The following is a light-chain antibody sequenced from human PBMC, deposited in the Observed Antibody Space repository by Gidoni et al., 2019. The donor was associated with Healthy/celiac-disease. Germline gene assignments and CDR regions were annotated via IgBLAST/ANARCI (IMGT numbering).Light chain of an antibody. CDR1: QSVSSY. Sequence: ELWLTQYPATLSLSTGERATLSCRASQSVSSYLAWYQQKPGQAPRLLIYDASNRATGIPARFSGSGSGTDFTLTISSLEPEDFAVYYCQQRSNWPRSFGPGTKVDIK. V-gene: IGKV3-11*01. J-gene: IGKJ3*01. CDR3: QQRSNWPRS. CDR2: DAS.